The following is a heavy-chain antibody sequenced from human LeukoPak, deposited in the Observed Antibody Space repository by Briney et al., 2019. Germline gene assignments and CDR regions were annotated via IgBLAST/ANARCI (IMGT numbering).Heavy chain of an antibody. Sequence: ASVKVSCKASGYTFTSYDFNWVRQATGQRLEWMGIINPSGGSTIYAQKFQGRVTMTEGTSTDTAYMELSSLRSEDTAVYYCATTKPLFTYGMDVWGQGTTVTVSS. CDR2: INPSGGST. D-gene: IGHD1/OR15-1a*01. CDR3: ATTKPLFTYGMDV. CDR1: GYTFTSYD. J-gene: IGHJ6*02. V-gene: IGHV1-46*01.